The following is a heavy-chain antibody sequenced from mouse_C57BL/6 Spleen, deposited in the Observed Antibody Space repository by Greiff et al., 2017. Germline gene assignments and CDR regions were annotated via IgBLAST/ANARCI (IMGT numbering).Heavy chain of an antibody. CDR3: AKRDDGYYEAWFAY. D-gene: IGHD2-3*01. V-gene: IGHV2-9*01. CDR1: GFSLTSYG. CDR2: IWGGGST. Sequence: VKVVESGPGLVAPSQSLSITCTVSGFSLTSYGVDWVRQPPGQGLEWLGVIWGGGSTTYNSALMSRLSISKDNSKSQVFLKMNRLQTDDTAMYYCAKRDDGYYEAWFAYWGQGTLVTVSA. J-gene: IGHJ3*01.